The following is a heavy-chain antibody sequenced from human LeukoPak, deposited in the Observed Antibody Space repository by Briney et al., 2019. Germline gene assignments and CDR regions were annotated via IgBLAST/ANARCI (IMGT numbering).Heavy chain of an antibody. V-gene: IGHV3-15*07. Sequence: GGSLRLSCATSGFTFSNAWMNWVRQAPGKGLEWVGRIRSNSDGGTIDYAAPVKGRFALSRDDSKNTLYLQMNSLQTEDTAVYCCATDFYDTTWGQGTLVTVSS. CDR2: IRSNSDGGTI. CDR1: GFTFSNAW. D-gene: IGHD3-22*01. CDR3: ATDFYDTT. J-gene: IGHJ5*02.